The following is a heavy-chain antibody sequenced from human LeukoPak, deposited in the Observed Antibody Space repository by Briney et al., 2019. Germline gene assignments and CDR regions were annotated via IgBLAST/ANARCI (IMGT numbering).Heavy chain of an antibody. CDR1: GFTFSNYG. CDR2: ISPGGGPT. CDR3: AKDGAWLRFDD. D-gene: IGHD5-12*01. V-gene: IGHV3-23*01. J-gene: IGHJ4*02. Sequence: GGSLRLSCAASGFTFSNYGMSWVRQAAGKGLEWVSGISPGGGPTYYADSVKGRFTISRDDSKNTLYLQMRNLRAEDTAVYYCAKDGAWLRFDDWGQGILVTVSS.